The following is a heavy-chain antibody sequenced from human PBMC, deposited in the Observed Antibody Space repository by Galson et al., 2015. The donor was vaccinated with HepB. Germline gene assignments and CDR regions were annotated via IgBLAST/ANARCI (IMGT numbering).Heavy chain of an antibody. CDR1: GFTISSYS. J-gene: IGHJ4*02. V-gene: IGHV3-48*01. CDR3: ARGRGYSYGYSDY. CDR2: ISSSGNTI. Sequence: SLRLSCAASGFTISSYSMNWVRQAPGKGLEWISYISSSGNTIDYVDSVKGRFTISRDNAKNSLYLQMNNLRAEDTAVYYCARGRGYSYGYSDYWSQGTLVIVSS. D-gene: IGHD5-18*01.